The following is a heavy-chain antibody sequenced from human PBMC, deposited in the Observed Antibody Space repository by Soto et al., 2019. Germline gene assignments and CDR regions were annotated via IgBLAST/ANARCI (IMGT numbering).Heavy chain of an antibody. CDR2: IYYSGST. CDR3: ARQVYGGYVGY. Sequence: PSETLSLTCTVSGGSISSYYWSWIRQPPGKGLEWIGYIYYSGSTNYNPSLKSRVTISVDTSKNQFSLKLSSVTAADTAVYYCARQVYGGYVGYWGQGNLVTVSS. CDR1: GGSISSYY. J-gene: IGHJ4*02. V-gene: IGHV4-59*08. D-gene: IGHD2-8*01.